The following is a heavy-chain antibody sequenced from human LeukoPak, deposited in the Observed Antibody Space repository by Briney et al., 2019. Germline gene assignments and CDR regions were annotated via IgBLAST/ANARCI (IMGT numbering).Heavy chain of an antibody. V-gene: IGHV3-7*01. D-gene: IGHD1-14*01. J-gene: IGHJ6*03. Sequence: GGSLSLSCAVSGFTFSNFWMGWVRQPPGKGLGWVVNINEDGSEKYYVDSVKYRFTISRDNAKKSLYLQMNSLRAEDTAVYYCGRVDLRTFHHNYYMDVWGKGTTVTVSS. CDR2: INEDGSEK. CDR1: GFTFSNFW. CDR3: GRVDLRTFHHNYYMDV.